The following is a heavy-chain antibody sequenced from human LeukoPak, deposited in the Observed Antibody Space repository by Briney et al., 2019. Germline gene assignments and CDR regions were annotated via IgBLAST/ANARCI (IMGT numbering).Heavy chain of an antibody. CDR1: GGSFSGYY. Sequence: SETLSLTCAVYGGSFSGYYWSWLRQPPGKGLEWLGEINHSGSTNYNPSLKSRVTISVDTSKNQFSLKLSSVTAADTAMYYCAREGWQWLVHAFDIWGQGTMVTVSS. CDR2: INHSGST. J-gene: IGHJ3*02. V-gene: IGHV4-34*01. D-gene: IGHD6-19*01. CDR3: AREGWQWLVHAFDI.